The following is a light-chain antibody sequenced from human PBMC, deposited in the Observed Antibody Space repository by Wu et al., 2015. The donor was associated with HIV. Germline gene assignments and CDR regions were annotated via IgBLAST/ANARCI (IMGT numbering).Light chain of an antibody. CDR2: DAS. Sequence: AIQLTQSPSSLSASVGDRVTITCRASQGISSALAWYQQKPGKAPKLLIYDASSLESGVPSRFSGSGSGTDFTLTISSLQPEDFATYYCQQFNSYRYTFGQGTRLEIK. CDR1: QGISSA. J-gene: IGKJ2*01. CDR3: QQFNSYRYT. V-gene: IGKV1-13*02.